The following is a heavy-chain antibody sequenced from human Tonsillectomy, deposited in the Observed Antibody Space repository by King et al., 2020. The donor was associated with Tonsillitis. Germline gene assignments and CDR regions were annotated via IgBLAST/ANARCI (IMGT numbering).Heavy chain of an antibody. CDR2: IIPILGTT. CDR3: ASGFYDISGYYYDFDY. J-gene: IGHJ4*02. CDR1: GGTFNSYA. V-gene: IGHV1-69*01. Sequence: QEQLVQSGAEVKKPGSSVKVSCKASGGTFNSYAVSWVRQAPGQGLEWMGGIIPILGTTHSAQKFQGRVTITADESTRPAYMELSSLRSEDTAIYYCASGFYDISGYYYDFDYWGQGTLVTVSS. D-gene: IGHD3-22*01.